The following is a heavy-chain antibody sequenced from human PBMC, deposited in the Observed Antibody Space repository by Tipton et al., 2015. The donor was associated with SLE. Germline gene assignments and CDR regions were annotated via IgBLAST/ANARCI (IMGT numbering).Heavy chain of an antibody. V-gene: IGHV3-21*03. J-gene: IGHJ6*04. D-gene: IGHD3-10*01. CDR1: GFTFSSYS. Sequence: SLRLSCAASGFTFSSYSMNWVRQAPGKGLEWVSSISPSSSYIHYADSVKGRFAISRDNARNSLYLQINSLRAEDTAVYYCASHNAITMVRGAVLVWGKGTTVTVSS. CDR2: ISPSSSYI. CDR3: ASHNAITMVRGAVLV.